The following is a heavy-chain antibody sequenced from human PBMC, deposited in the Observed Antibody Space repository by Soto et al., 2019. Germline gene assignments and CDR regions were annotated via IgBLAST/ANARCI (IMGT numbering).Heavy chain of an antibody. CDR2: IYHSGST. CDR3: ARGVGYYYGSGSYWFDP. D-gene: IGHD3-10*01. J-gene: IGHJ5*02. CDR1: GGSISSGGYS. V-gene: IGHV4-30-2*01. Sequence: QLQLQESGSGLVKPSQTLSLTCAVSGGSISSGGYSWSWIRQPPGKGLEWIGYIYHSGSTYYNPSLKSRVTIPVDRSKNQFSLKRSSVTAADTAVYYCARGVGYYYGSGSYWFDPWGQGTLVTVSS.